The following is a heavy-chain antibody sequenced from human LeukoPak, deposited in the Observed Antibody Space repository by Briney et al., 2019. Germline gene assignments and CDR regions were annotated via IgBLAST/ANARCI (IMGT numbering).Heavy chain of an antibody. Sequence: SETLSLTCTVSGGSISSGSYYWSWIRQPAGKGLEWIGRIYTSGSTNYNPSLKSRVTISVDTSKNQFSLKLGSVTAADTAVYYCARRGDSYAVFDYWGQGTLVTVSS. CDR2: IYTSGST. D-gene: IGHD5-18*01. CDR3: ARRGDSYAVFDY. V-gene: IGHV4-61*02. CDR1: GGSISSGSYY. J-gene: IGHJ4*02.